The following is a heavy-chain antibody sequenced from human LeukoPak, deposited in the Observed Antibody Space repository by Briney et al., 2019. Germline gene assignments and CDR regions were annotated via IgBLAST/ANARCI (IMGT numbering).Heavy chain of an antibody. CDR2: IYYRGNT. V-gene: IGHV4-59*04. CDR1: GGSISSYY. J-gene: IGHJ4*02. D-gene: IGHD3-9*01. Sequence: SETLSLTCTVSGGSISSYYWSWIRQPPGKGLEWIGYIYYRGNTYYNPSLKSRVTISVDTSKNQFSLKLSSATAADTAVYYCARLNYDILTAYYTFDYWGQGTLVTVSS. CDR3: ARLNYDILTAYYTFDY.